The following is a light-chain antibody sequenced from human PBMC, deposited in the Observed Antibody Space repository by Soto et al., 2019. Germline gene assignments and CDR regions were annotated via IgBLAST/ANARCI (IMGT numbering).Light chain of an antibody. V-gene: IGLV2-14*01. CDR2: QVS. CDR1: SSDIGGFYY. CDR3: SSYSSSSTFYV. Sequence: QSVLTQPASVSGSPGQSITISGTGTSSDIGGFYYVSWYQHHPGKDPKLMIYQVSNRPSGVSNRFSGSKSGNTASLTISGLQAEDEADYFCSSYSSSSTFYVFGAGTKVTVL. J-gene: IGLJ1*01.